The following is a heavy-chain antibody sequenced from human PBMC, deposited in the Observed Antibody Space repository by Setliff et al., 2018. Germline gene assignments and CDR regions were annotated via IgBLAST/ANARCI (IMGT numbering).Heavy chain of an antibody. CDR2: IKEDGSEK. D-gene: IGHD3-16*01. V-gene: IGHV3-7*01. Sequence: GGSLRLSCVASGFTFSRYWMSWVRQAPGKGLEWVANIKEDGSEKYYVDSVKGRFTMSRDNAKNSLFLQMNSQRAEDTAVYYCARDGGEYWGQGTLVTVSS. J-gene: IGHJ4*02. CDR3: ARDGGEY. CDR1: GFTFSRYW.